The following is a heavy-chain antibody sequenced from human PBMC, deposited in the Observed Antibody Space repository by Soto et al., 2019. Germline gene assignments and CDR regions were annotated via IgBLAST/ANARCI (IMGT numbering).Heavy chain of an antibody. J-gene: IGHJ6*03. CDR2: IYYSGST. D-gene: IGHD6-13*01. CDR3: ARVVAAAGTSPYYYYYYMDV. V-gene: IGHV4-59*01. CDR1: GGSISSYY. Sequence: SETLSLTCTVYGGSISSYYWSWIRQPPGKGLEWIGYIYYSGSTNYNPSLKSRVTISVDTSKNQFSLKLSSVTAADMAVYYCARVVAAAGTSPYYYYYYMDVWGKGTTVTVSS.